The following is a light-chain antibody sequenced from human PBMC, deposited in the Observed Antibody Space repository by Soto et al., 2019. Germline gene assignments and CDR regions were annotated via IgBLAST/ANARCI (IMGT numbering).Light chain of an antibody. V-gene: IGLV1-51*01. CDR2: DNN. CDR3: GSWDSGLSAWV. J-gene: IGLJ3*02. Sequence: QSVLTQSPSVSAAPGQKVTISCSGSSSNIGNNYVSWYQQLPGTAPKLLIYDNNKRPSGIVGRFSGSKSGTSATLGITGLQTGDEADYYCGSWDSGLSAWVFGGGTKLTVL. CDR1: SSNIGNNY.